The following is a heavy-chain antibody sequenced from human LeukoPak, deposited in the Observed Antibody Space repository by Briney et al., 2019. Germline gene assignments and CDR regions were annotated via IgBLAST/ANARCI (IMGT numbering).Heavy chain of an antibody. J-gene: IGHJ6*02. V-gene: IGHV1-69*13. CDR2: IIPIFGTA. CDR1: GGTFSSYA. CDR3: ASSIMTAAGPYYYYGMDV. Sequence: AASVKVSCKASGGTFSSYAISWVRQAPGQGLEWMGGIIPIFGTANYAQKFQGRVTITADESTSTAYMELSGLRSEDTAVYYCASSIMTAAGPYYYYGMDVWGQGTTVTVSS. D-gene: IGHD6-13*01.